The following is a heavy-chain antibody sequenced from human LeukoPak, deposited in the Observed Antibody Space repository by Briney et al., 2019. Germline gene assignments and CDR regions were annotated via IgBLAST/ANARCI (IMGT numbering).Heavy chain of an antibody. J-gene: IGHJ5*02. CDR1: GYTFTDYY. CDR3: ARDRLLRYRGGFDP. CDR2: VDPEDGET. V-gene: IGHV1-69-2*01. Sequence: ASVKVSCKVSGYTFTDYYMHWVQQAPGKGLEWMGLVDPEDGETIYAEKFQGRVTITADTSTDTAYMELSSLRSDDTAVYYCARDRLLRYRGGFDPWGQGTLVTVSS. D-gene: IGHD3-9*01.